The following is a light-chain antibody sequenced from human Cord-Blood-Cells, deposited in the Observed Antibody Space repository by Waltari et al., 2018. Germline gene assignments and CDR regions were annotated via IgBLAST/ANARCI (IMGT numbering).Light chain of an antibody. CDR2: WAS. J-gene: IGKJ4*01. Sequence: DIVMTQSPDSLAVSLGERATINCKSSQSVLYSSNNKNYLAWYQQKPGQPPKLLIYWASTQESGVPDRFSGSGSGTDVTLTISSLQAEDVAVYYCQQYYSTPLTFGGGTKVEIK. V-gene: IGKV4-1*01. CDR1: QSVLYSSNNKNY. CDR3: QQYYSTPLT.